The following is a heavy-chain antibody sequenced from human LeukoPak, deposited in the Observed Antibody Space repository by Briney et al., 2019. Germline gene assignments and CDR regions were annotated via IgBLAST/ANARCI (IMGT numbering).Heavy chain of an antibody. CDR1: GGTFSSYA. D-gene: IGHD2-2*01. J-gene: IGHJ4*02. Sequence: ASVKVSCKASGGTFSSYAISWVRQAPGQGLKWMGGIIPIFGTANYAQKFQGRVTITTDESTSTAYMELSSLRSEDAAVYYCARSALGYCSSTSCYNRHYSGGSRPQAFEYWGQGTLVTVSS. CDR2: IIPIFGTA. V-gene: IGHV1-69*05. CDR3: ARSALGYCSSTSCYNRHYSGGSRPQAFEY.